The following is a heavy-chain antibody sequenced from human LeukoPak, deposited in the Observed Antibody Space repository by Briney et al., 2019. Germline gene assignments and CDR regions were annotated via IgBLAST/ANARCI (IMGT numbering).Heavy chain of an antibody. Sequence: GGSLRLSCAASGFTFSSYAMSWVRQAPGKGLERVAIINVDDSSKSYLDSVKGRFTISRDNAKNSLYLQMNNLRAEDTAVYYCARDRAYSTLDFWGQGTLVAVSS. CDR3: ARDRAYSTLDF. V-gene: IGHV3-7*01. CDR1: GFTFSSYA. J-gene: IGHJ4*02. CDR2: INVDDSSK. D-gene: IGHD4-11*01.